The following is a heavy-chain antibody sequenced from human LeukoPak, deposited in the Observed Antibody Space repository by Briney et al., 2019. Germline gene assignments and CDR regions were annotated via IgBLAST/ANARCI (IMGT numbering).Heavy chain of an antibody. CDR2: ITISGSSA. V-gene: IGHV3-11*01. CDR3: ARGSVVAANFDF. CDR1: GFTFSDYY. J-gene: IGHJ4*02. Sequence: RGSLRLSCAASGFTFSDYYMSWIRQAPGKGLEWVSSITISGSSAYNADSVKGRFTISRDNAKNSLYLQMNSLRAEDTAVYYCARGSVVAANFDFWGQGTLVTVSS. D-gene: IGHD2-15*01.